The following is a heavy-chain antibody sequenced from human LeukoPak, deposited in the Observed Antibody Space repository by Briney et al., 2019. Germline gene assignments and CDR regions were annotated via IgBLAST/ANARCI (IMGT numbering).Heavy chain of an antibody. CDR3: ARVAEAAAFDS. CDR2: ISRNSRYI. Sequence: PGGSLRLSCAASGFTLSSYAMSWVRQAPGKGLEWVSSISRNSRYIYYADSMRGRFTISRDNAKNSLYLQMNSLKPEDTAVYYCARVAEAAAFDSWGQGTLVTVSS. J-gene: IGHJ4*02. V-gene: IGHV3-21*06. D-gene: IGHD6-13*01. CDR1: GFTLSSYA.